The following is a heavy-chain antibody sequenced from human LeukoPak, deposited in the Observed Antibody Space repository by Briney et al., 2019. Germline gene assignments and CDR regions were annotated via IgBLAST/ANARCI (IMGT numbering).Heavy chain of an antibody. D-gene: IGHD3-10*01. CDR1: GVSISSSNSY. CDR3: ARQRGVLLWFGEYNPHDY. CDR2: IYYSGNT. Sequence: SETLSLTCTVSGVSISSSNSYWGWIRQPPVKGLEWIGSIYYSGNTYYNASLKSQVSISIDTSKNQFSLKLTSVTAADTAVYYCARQRGVLLWFGEYNPHDYWGQGTLVTVSS. V-gene: IGHV4-39*01. J-gene: IGHJ4*02.